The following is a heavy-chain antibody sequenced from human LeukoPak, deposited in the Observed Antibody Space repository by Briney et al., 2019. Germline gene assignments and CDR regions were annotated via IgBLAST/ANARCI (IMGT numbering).Heavy chain of an antibody. CDR2: MNPNSGNT. J-gene: IGHJ4*02. Sequence: ASVKVSCKASGYTFTSYDINWVRQATGQGLEWMGWMNPNSGNTGCAQKFQGRVTMTRNTSISTAYMELSSLRAEDTAVYYCAKDQVVPAANYFDYWGQGTLVTVSS. D-gene: IGHD2-2*01. CDR3: AKDQVVPAANYFDY. CDR1: GYTFTSYD. V-gene: IGHV1-8*01.